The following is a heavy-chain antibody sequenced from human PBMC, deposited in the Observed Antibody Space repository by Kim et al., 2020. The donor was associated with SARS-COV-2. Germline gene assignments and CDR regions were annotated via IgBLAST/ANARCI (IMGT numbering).Heavy chain of an antibody. CDR3: ASRRYTGTYYYFDY. Sequence: GGSLRLSCAASGFTFSSYWMHWVRQAPGKGLVWVSRINSDGGTTSYADSVKGRFTISRDNAKSTLYLQMNSLRAEDTAVYYCASRRYTGTYYYFDYWGQGTLLTLPS. J-gene: IGHJ4*02. V-gene: IGHV3-74*01. CDR2: INSDGGTT. CDR1: GFTFSSYW. D-gene: IGHD1-26*01.